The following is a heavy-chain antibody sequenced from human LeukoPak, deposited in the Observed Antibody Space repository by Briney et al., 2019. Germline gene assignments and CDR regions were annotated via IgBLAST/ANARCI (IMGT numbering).Heavy chain of an antibody. J-gene: IGHJ5*02. CDR2: IYHSGST. Sequence: SETLSLTCAVSDYSITSGFYWGWIRQPPGKGLEWIGSIYHSGSTFYNPSLKSRVTISVDTSKNQFSLKLSSVTAADTAVYYCAREGALATITVQRTPNWFDPWGQGTLVTVSS. CDR3: AREGALATITVQRTPNWFDP. D-gene: IGHD5-12*01. CDR1: DYSITSGFY. V-gene: IGHV4-38-2*02.